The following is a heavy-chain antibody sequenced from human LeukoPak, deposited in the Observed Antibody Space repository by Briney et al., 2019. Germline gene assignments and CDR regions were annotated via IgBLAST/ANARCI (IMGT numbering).Heavy chain of an antibody. V-gene: IGHV1-18*01. J-gene: IGHJ4*02. CDR1: GYTFANFG. Sequence: ASVKVSCKASGYTFANFGITWVRQAPGQGLEWMGWISVYNGNTNYAQNLQGRVTLTTDTSTSTAYMELRSLRSDDTALYYCVRACSSSSCYMVRWGQGTLVTVSS. D-gene: IGHD2-2*02. CDR2: ISVYNGNT. CDR3: VRACSSSSCYMVR.